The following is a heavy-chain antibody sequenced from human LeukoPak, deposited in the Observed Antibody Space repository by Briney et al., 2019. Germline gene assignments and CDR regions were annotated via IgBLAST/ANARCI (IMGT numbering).Heavy chain of an antibody. CDR3: VSMVRGVDLFDY. V-gene: IGHV4-39*01. D-gene: IGHD3-10*01. CDR2: IYYSGST. Sequence: SETLSLTCTVSGGSISSSSYYWGWIRQPPGKGLEWIGSIYYSGSTYYNPSLKSRVTISVDTSKNQFSLKLSSVTAADTAVYYCVSMVRGVDLFDYWGQGTLVTVSS. CDR1: GGSISSSSYY. J-gene: IGHJ4*02.